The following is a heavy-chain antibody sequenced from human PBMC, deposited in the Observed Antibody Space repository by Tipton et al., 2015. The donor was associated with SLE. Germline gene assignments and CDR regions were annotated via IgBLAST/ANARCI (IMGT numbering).Heavy chain of an antibody. CDR3: ARDVEVTTVAFDI. V-gene: IGHV4-34*01. CDR2: VHNSGDV. J-gene: IGHJ3*02. CDR1: GVSVSGYY. D-gene: IGHD4-17*01. Sequence: TLSLTCDVSGVSVSGYYWSWIRQPPGKGLEWIGDVHNSGDVYNNPSLKSRVTISVDTSKNQFSLKLSSVTAADTAVYYCARDVEVTTVAFDIWGQGTMVTVSS.